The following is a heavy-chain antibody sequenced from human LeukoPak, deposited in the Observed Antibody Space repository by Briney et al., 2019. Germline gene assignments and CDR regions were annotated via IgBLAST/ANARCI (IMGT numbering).Heavy chain of an antibody. J-gene: IGHJ3*02. V-gene: IGHV3-74*01. CDR2: INSDGSST. D-gene: IGHD2-2*01. CDR1: GFTFSSYW. Sequence: GGSLRLSCAASGFTFSSYWMHWVRHAPGKGLVWVSRINSDGSSTSYADSVKGRFTISRDNAKNTLYLQMNSLRAEDTAVYYCARSIPVADAFDIWGQGTMVTVSS. CDR3: ARSIPVADAFDI.